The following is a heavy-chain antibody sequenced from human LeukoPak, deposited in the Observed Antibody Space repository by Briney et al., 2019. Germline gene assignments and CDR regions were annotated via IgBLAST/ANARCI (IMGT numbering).Heavy chain of an antibody. D-gene: IGHD3-10*01. Sequence: ASVKVSCKASGYTFTSYYMHWVRQAPGQGLEWIGWISAYNGNTNYAQKLQGRVTMTTDTSTSTAYMELRSLRSDDTAVYYCAREPDYYGSGSYYNDAFDIWGQGTMVTVSS. CDR3: AREPDYYGSGSYYNDAFDI. CDR1: GYTFTSYY. V-gene: IGHV1-18*04. J-gene: IGHJ3*02. CDR2: ISAYNGNT.